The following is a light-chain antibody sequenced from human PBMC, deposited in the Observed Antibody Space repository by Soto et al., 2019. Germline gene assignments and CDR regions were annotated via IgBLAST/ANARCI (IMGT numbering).Light chain of an antibody. CDR3: CSYAGSNSPYV. CDR2: EVS. V-gene: IGLV2-8*01. CDR1: SSDVGGYNY. J-gene: IGLJ1*01. Sequence: QSALTQPPSASGSPGQSVTISCTGTSSDVGGYNYVSWYQQHPGKAPKLMIYEVSKRPSGVPDRFSGSKSGNTASLTVSGRQAEDEADYYCCSYAGSNSPYVFGAGTKLTVL.